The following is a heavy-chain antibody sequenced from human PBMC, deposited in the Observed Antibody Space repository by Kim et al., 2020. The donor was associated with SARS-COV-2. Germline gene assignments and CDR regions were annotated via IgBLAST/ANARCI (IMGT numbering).Heavy chain of an antibody. CDR3: ASSDIVATGGSGWYPFDY. CDR2: IWYDGSNK. Sequence: GGSLRLSCAASGFTFSSYGMHWVRQAPGKGLEWVAVIWYDGSNKYYADSVKGRFTISRDNSKNTLYLQMNSLRAEDTAVYYCASSDIVATGGSGWYPFDYWGQGTLVTVSS. CDR1: GFTFSSYG. D-gene: IGHD5-12*01. J-gene: IGHJ4*02. V-gene: IGHV3-33*01.